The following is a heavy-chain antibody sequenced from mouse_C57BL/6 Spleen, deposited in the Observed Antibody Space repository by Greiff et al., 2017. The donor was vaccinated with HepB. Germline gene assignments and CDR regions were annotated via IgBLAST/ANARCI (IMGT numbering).Heavy chain of an antibody. D-gene: IGHD1-1*01. V-gene: IGHV1-55*01. CDR2: IYPGSGST. CDR3: ARKGYYDGSSEGYYAMDY. CDR1: GYTFTSYW. J-gene: IGHJ4*01. Sequence: VQLQQPGAELVKPGASVKMSCKASGYTFTSYWITWVKQRPGQGLEWIGDIYPGSGSTNYNEKFKSKATLPVDTSSSTAYMQLSSLTSEDSAVYCCARKGYYDGSSEGYYAMDYWGQGTSVTVSS.